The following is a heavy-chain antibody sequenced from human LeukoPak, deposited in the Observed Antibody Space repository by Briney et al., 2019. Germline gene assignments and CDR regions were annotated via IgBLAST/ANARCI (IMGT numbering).Heavy chain of an antibody. CDR1: GYTFTSND. Sequence: ASVKVSCKASGYTFTSNDINWVRQAAGQGLEWMGWMNPHSGNAGYAQKFQGRVTMTRDTSISTVYMELSSLTSGDTAVYYCARIPQRVPHNWFDPWGQGTLVTVSS. D-gene: IGHD1-1*01. V-gene: IGHV1-8*01. CDR2: MNPHSGNA. J-gene: IGHJ5*02. CDR3: ARIPQRVPHNWFDP.